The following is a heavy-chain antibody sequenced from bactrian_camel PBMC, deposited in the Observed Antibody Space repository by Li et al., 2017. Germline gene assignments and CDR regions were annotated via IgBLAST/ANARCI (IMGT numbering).Heavy chain of an antibody. V-gene: IGHV3S42*01. CDR1: GFTFSRYS. Sequence: VQLVESGGGLVQPGGSLTLSCTGSGFTFSRYSMAWVRQAPGKGLEWISGVSYGGSTTTYADSLKGRFTISRDNDKKSLFLQLNSLKFEDTAMYYCATDVGLGYLAYIYWGQGTQVTVS. CDR2: VSYGGSTT. D-gene: IGHD5*01. CDR3: ATDVGLGYLAYIY. J-gene: IGHJ4*01.